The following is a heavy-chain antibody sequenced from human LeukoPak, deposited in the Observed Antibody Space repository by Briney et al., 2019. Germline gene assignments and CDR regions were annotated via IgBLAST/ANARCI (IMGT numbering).Heavy chain of an antibody. CDR2: IIPILGIA. CDR3: ARNQAGYCSSTSCYGSRYYYYYMDV. Sequence: KVSCKASGGTFSSYTISWVRQAPGQGLEWMGRIIPILGIANYAQKFQGRVTITADKSTSTAYMELRSLRSEDTAVYYSARNQAGYCSSTSCYGSRYYYYYMDVWGKGTTVTVSS. D-gene: IGHD2-2*03. CDR1: GGTFSSYT. V-gene: IGHV1-69*02. J-gene: IGHJ6*03.